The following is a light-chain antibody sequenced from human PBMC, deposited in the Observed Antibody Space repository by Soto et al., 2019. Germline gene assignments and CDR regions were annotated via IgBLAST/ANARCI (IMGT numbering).Light chain of an antibody. V-gene: IGKV1-9*01. CDR2: AAS. Sequence: DIQMTQAPSFLSASVGDRVTITCRASQGISSYLARYQQKQGKAPKLLIYAASTLQSGVPSRFSGSGSGTEGTITISSLKTEDGSTYYCQQHNSYTLTFGGGTKVDIK. CDR3: QQHNSYTLT. J-gene: IGKJ4*01. CDR1: QGISSY.